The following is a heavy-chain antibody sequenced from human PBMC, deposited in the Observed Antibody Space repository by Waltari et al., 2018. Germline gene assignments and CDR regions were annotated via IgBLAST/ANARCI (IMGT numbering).Heavy chain of an antibody. Sequence: QLQLQESGPGLVKPSETLSLTCTVSGGSISSSSYYWGWIRQPPGKGLEWIGSIYYSGSTYYNPSLNSRFTISVDTSKNQFSLKLSSVTAADTAVYYCARLFTASGYFDYWGQGTLVTVSS. CDR3: ARLFTASGYFDY. V-gene: IGHV4-39*01. CDR2: IYYSGST. J-gene: IGHJ4*02. CDR1: GGSISSSSYY. D-gene: IGHD3-22*01.